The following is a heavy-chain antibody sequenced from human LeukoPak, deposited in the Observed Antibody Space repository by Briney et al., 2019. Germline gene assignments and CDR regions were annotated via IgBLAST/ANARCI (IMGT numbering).Heavy chain of an antibody. CDR3: AKGLVLWFGELDDAFDI. CDR2: IYSGGST. J-gene: IGHJ3*02. CDR1: GFTVSSNY. Sequence: GGSLRLSCAASGFTVSSNYMSWVRQAPGKGLEWVSVIYSGGSTYYADSVKGRFTISRDNSKNTLYLQMNSLRAEDTAVYYCAKGLVLWFGELDDAFDIWGQGTMVTVSS. D-gene: IGHD3-10*01. V-gene: IGHV3-53*01.